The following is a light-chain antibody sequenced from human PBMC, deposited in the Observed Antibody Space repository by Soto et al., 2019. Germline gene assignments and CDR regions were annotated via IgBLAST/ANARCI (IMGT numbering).Light chain of an antibody. CDR2: RNN. CDR1: GSNIGRNS. Sequence: QPVLTQPPSTSGTPGQRVTIPCSGSGSNIGRNSVTWYQRLPGAAPKLLVYRNNHRPSGVPERFSGSKSGTSASLAISDLQSEDEADYYCATWDDSLSGVEFGGGTKLTVL. V-gene: IGLV1-44*01. CDR3: ATWDDSLSGVE. J-gene: IGLJ3*02.